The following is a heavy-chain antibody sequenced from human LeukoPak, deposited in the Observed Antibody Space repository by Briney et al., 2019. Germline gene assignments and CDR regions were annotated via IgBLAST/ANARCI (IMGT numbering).Heavy chain of an antibody. J-gene: IGHJ4*02. CDR1: GGSISSGSYY. Sequence: PSQTLSLTCTVSGGSISSGSYYWSWIRQPAGKGLEWIGRIYTSGSTNYSPSLKSRVTISVDTSKNQFSLKLSSVTAADTAVYYCARGAYYYDSSGYMDYFDYWGQGTLVTVSS. V-gene: IGHV4-61*02. CDR2: IYTSGST. CDR3: ARGAYYYDSSGYMDYFDY. D-gene: IGHD3-22*01.